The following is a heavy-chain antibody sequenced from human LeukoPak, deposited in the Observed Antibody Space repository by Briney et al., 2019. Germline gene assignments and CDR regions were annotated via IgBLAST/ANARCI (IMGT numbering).Heavy chain of an antibody. CDR1: GFTFSSYA. J-gene: IGHJ3*02. D-gene: IGHD4-17*01. CDR3: AKPNYGLVEVIAFHI. V-gene: IGHV3-23*01. CDR2: ISGSGGST. Sequence: GGSLRLSCAASGFTFSSYAMSWVRQAPGKGLEWVSAISGSGGSTYYADSVKGRFTISRENSKNTLYLQMNSLRAEDTAVYYCAKPNYGLVEVIAFHIWGQGTMVTVSS.